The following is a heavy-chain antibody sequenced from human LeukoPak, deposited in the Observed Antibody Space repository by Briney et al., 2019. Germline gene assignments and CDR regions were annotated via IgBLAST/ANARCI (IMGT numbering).Heavy chain of an antibody. Sequence: QPGGSLRLSCAASGFTVDDYAMHWVRQAPGKGLEWVGRTRDKTKSYTTEYAASVKGRFTISRDDSRNSLYLQMNSLKTEDTAMYYCARTKVVLGHYYFDSWGQGTLVTVSS. CDR3: ARTKVVLGHYYFDS. D-gene: IGHD2-21*01. CDR1: GFTVDDYA. J-gene: IGHJ4*02. CDR2: TRDKTKSYTT. V-gene: IGHV3-72*01.